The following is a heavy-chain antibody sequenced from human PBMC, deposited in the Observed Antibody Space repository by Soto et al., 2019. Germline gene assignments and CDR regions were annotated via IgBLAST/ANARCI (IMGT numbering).Heavy chain of an antibody. Sequence: SETLSLTCTVSGGSISSGGYYWSWIRQHPGKGLEWIGYIYYSGSTYYNPSLKSRVTISVDTSKNQFSLKLSSVTAADTAVYYCARGGIQLWFRGNWFDPWGQGTLVTVSS. J-gene: IGHJ5*02. CDR1: GGSISSGGYY. D-gene: IGHD5-18*01. V-gene: IGHV4-31*03. CDR3: ARGGIQLWFRGNWFDP. CDR2: IYYSGST.